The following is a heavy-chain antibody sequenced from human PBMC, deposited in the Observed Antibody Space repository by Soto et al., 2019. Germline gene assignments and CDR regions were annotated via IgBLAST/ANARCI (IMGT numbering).Heavy chain of an antibody. V-gene: IGHV3-23*01. CDR3: AEDRVATVTTLCFDY. Sequence: EVQLLESGGGLVQPGGSLRLSCAASGFTFSSYAMSWVRQAPGKGLEWVSAISGSGGSTYYADSVKGRFTISRDNSKNTMYLQMNSLRAEDTAVYYCAEDRVATVTTLCFDYWGQGTLVTVSS. J-gene: IGHJ4*02. D-gene: IGHD4-17*01. CDR1: GFTFSSYA. CDR2: ISGSGGST.